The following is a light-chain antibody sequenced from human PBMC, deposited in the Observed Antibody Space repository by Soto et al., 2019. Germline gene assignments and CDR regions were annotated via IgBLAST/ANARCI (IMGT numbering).Light chain of an antibody. Sequence: QSALTQPAAVSGSPGQSITISCAGTMRDVGAYNLVSWYQQHPGRAPQLIIYEVRNRPSGISFRFSGSKSGNKASLTISGLQAEDEADYYCSSYTSKRSLIFGGGNKVTVL. CDR1: MRDVGAYNL. CDR2: EVR. CDR3: SSYTSKRSLI. V-gene: IGLV2-14*01. J-gene: IGLJ2*01.